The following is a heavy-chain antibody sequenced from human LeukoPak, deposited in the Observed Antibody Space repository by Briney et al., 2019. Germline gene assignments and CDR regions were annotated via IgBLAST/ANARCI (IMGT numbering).Heavy chain of an antibody. CDR2: ISGSGGST. D-gene: IGHD3-22*01. CDR3: AKTLIYYDSSGYYFDY. J-gene: IGHJ4*02. Sequence: GGSLRLSCAASGFTFSSYAMSGVRQAPGKGLEGVSAISGSGGSTYYADSVKGRFTISRDNSKNTLYLQMNSLRAEDTAVYYCAKTLIYYDSSGYYFDYWGQGTLVTVSS. CDR1: GFTFSSYA. V-gene: IGHV3-23*01.